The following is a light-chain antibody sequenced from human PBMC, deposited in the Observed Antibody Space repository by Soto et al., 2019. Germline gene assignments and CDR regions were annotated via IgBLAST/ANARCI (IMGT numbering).Light chain of an antibody. CDR1: QGISSY. Sequence: AIRMTQSPSSLSASTGDRVTITCRASQGISSYLAWYQQKPGKAPKLLFYAASTLQSGVPSRFSGSGSGTDFTLTISCLQSEDFATYYCQQYYSYPQTFGQGTKV. CDR3: QQYYSYPQT. V-gene: IGKV1-8*01. CDR2: AAS. J-gene: IGKJ1*01.